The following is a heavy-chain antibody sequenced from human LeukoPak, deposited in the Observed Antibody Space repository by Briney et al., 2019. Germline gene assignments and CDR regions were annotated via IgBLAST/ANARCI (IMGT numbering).Heavy chain of an antibody. CDR2: IYYSGST. CDR1: GGSISSSSYY. V-gene: IGHV4-39*07. CDR3: ARVRMTTVTTACNFYYYYYYMDV. D-gene: IGHD4-17*01. J-gene: IGHJ6*03. Sequence: PSETLSLTCTVSGGSISSSSYYWGWIRQPPGKGLEWIGSIYYSGSTYYNPSLKSRVTISVDTSKNQSSLKLSSVTAADTAVYYCARVRMTTVTTACNFYYYYYYMDVWGKGTTVTVSS.